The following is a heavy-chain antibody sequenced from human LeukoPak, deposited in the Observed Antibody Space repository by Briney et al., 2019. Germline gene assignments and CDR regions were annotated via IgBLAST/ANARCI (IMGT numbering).Heavy chain of an antibody. V-gene: IGHV3-23*01. CDR1: GFSISSSA. D-gene: IGHD2-21*02. CDR2: ISGSGGST. CDR3: AKVRGVTPLYGMDV. Sequence: GGSLRLSCAASGFSISSSAMNWVRQAPGKGLEWVSAISGSGGSTYYADSVKGRFTISRDNSKNTLYLQMNSPRAEDTAVYYCAKVRGVTPLYGMDVWGQGTTVTVSS. J-gene: IGHJ6*02.